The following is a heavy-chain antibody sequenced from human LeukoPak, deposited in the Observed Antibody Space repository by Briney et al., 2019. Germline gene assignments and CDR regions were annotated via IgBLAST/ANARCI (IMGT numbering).Heavy chain of an antibody. J-gene: IGHJ6*03. CDR2: ISSSGSTI. CDR3: ARSRGGEYCSSTSCYYYYYMDV. Sequence: GGSLRLSCAASGFTFSDYYMSWIRQAPGKGLEWVSYISSSGSTIYYADSVKGRFTVSRDNAKNSLYLQMNSLRAEDTAVYYCARSRGGEYCSSTSCYYYYYMDVWGKGTTVTISS. CDR1: GFTFSDYY. V-gene: IGHV3-11*01. D-gene: IGHD2-2*01.